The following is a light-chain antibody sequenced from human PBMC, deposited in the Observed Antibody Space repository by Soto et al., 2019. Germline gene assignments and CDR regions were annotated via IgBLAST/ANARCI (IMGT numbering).Light chain of an antibody. CDR2: AAS. CDR3: QHYGNSRPIT. Sequence: DIVLTQSPGTLSLSPGERATLSCWASQSVSSSYLGWYQQKPGQAPRLLIYAASSRATGIPDRFSGSGSGTDFTLTISRVEPEDFAVYYCQHYGNSRPITVGQGTRLEI. CDR1: QSVSSSY. V-gene: IGKV3-20*01. J-gene: IGKJ5*01.